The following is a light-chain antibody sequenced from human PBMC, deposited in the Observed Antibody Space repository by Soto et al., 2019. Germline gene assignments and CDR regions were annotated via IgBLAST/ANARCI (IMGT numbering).Light chain of an antibody. CDR1: SSYVGSYNL. J-gene: IGLJ2*01. V-gene: IGLV2-23*01. Sequence: QSALTQPASVSGSPGQSITISCTGTSSYVGSYNLVSWYQQHPGKAPKLMIYEGSKRPSGVSNRFSGSKSGNTASLTISGVQAEDEADDYCCSYAGSSTFVVFGGGTKLTVL. CDR2: EGS. CDR3: CSYAGSSTFVV.